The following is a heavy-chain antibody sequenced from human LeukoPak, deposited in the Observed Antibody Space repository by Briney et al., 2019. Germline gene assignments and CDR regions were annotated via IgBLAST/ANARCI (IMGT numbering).Heavy chain of an antibody. D-gene: IGHD5-24*01. V-gene: IGHV3-7*01. CDR3: ATISAQTFDI. CDR1: GFTFSTYW. Sequence: GGSLRPSCVSSGFTFSTYWVNWVRQAPGKGLEWVANIKPDGSDKYYVDSARGRFTVSRDNAKNSAFLQMNSLRAEDTAIYYCATISAQTFDIWGQGTLVSVSS. CDR2: IKPDGSDK. J-gene: IGHJ3*02.